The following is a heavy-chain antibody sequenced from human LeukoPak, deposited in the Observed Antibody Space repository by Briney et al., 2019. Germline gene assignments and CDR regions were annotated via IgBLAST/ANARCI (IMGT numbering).Heavy chain of an antibody. Sequence: PAESLKISCRGSAFSFITYWIGWGRQPAGKRLEWMGIIYPKDSETRYSPSFQGQATISADKSISTAYVQWSSLKASDTAMYYCARLYYDNSGYPDYWRKGTLDSVSS. CDR1: AFSFITYW. J-gene: IGHJ4*02. CDR2: IYPKDSET. D-gene: IGHD3-22*01. V-gene: IGHV5-51*01. CDR3: ARLYYDNSGYPDY.